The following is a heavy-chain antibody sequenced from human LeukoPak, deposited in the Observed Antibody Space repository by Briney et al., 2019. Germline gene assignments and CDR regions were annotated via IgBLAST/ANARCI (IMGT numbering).Heavy chain of an antibody. J-gene: IGHJ4*02. D-gene: IGHD3-9*01. CDR1: GFTFSNAW. Sequence: PGGSLRLSCAASGFTFSNAWLSWVRQAPGKGLEWLGRITSKTDGGTTEYSAPVKGRFTISRDDSKNTPYLQMNSLKTEDTAVYYCTTEDNRPVRYFDWLDFDYWGQGTLVTVSS. CDR2: ITSKTDGGTT. CDR3: TTEDNRPVRYFDWLDFDY. V-gene: IGHV3-15*01.